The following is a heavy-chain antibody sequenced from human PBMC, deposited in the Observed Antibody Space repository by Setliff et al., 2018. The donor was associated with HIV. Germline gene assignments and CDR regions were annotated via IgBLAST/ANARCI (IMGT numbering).Heavy chain of an antibody. J-gene: IGHJ4*02. V-gene: IGHV5-51*01. Sequence: PGESLKISCKGSGYSFSNYWIGWVRQMPGKGLEWMGIIYPGDSDTRYSPSFQGQVTISADKSISTAYLQWSSLKASDTAMYYCARRSRYSGSFLTTYYFDSWGQGALVTVSS. CDR1: GYSFSNYW. CDR2: IYPGDSDT. D-gene: IGHD1-26*01. CDR3: ARRSRYSGSFLTTYYFDS.